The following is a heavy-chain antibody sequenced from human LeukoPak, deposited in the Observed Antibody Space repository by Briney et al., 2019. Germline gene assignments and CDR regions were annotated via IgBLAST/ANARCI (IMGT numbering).Heavy chain of an antibody. CDR3: ARAMLQRGIYYYYMDV. D-gene: IGHD2-2*01. CDR2: IYTSGST. V-gene: IGHV4-4*09. J-gene: IGHJ6*03. CDR1: GVSISSYY. Sequence: SETLSLTCTVSGVSISSYYWSWIRQPPGKGLEWIGYIYTSGSTNYNPTLKSRVTISVDTSKNQFSLKLSSVTAADTAVYYCARAMLQRGIYYYYMDVWGKGTTVTVSS.